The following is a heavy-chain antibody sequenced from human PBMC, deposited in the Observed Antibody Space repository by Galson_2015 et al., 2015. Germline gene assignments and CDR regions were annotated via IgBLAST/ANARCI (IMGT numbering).Heavy chain of an antibody. CDR1: GFTFSSYA. CDR3: VKPLRERGYSYGYLDY. V-gene: IGHV3-23*01. J-gene: IGHJ4*02. CDR2: ISGSGGST. D-gene: IGHD5-18*01. Sequence: SLRLSCAASGFTFSSYAMSWVRQAPGKGLEWVSAISGSGGSTYYADSVKGRFTISRDNSKNTLYLQMNSLRAEDTAVYYCVKPLRERGYSYGYLDYWGQGTLVTVSS.